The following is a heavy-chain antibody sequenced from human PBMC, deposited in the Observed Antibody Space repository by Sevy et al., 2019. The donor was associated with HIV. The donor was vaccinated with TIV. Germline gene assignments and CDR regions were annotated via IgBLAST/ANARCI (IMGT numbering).Heavy chain of an antibody. D-gene: IGHD3-3*02. J-gene: IGHJ5*02. CDR3: ARDTAGNIFGYNWFDP. Sequence: SETLSLTCTVSDGSISSSSYYWGWIRQPPGKGLEWIGSVYYSGSTYYNPSLKSRVTISVDTSKNQFSLKLSSVTAADTAVYYCARDTAGNIFGYNWFDPWGQGTLVTVSS. V-gene: IGHV4-39*02. CDR2: VYYSGST. CDR1: DGSISSSSYY.